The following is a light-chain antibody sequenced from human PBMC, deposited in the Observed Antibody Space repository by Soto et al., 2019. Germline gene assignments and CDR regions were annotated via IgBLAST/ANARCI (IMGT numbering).Light chain of an antibody. CDR1: QGVSSSY. J-gene: IGKJ5*01. V-gene: IGKV3-15*01. CDR3: QQYNTWTPIT. Sequence: IVFPQSPGTLSLSPGERATVSCRASQGVSSSYLAWYQQKPGQAPRLLIYGASTRATGLPARFSGSGSGTDFTLTISSLQSEDFAVYYCQQYNTWTPITFGQGTRLEIK. CDR2: GAS.